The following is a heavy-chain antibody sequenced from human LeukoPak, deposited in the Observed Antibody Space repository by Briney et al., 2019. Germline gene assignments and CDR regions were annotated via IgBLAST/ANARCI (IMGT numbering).Heavy chain of an antibody. Sequence: PSETLSLTCTVSGGSISSYYWSWIRQPPGKGLEWIGYIYYSGSTNYNPSLKSRVTISVDTSKNQFSLKLSSVTAADTAVYYCARLKRGIAAAGAVDYWGQGTLVTVSS. CDR1: GGSISSYY. J-gene: IGHJ4*02. D-gene: IGHD6-13*01. V-gene: IGHV4-59*01. CDR2: IYYSGST. CDR3: ARLKRGIAAAGAVDY.